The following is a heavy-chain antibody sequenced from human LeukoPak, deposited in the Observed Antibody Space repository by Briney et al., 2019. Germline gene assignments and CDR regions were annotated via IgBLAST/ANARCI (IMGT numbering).Heavy chain of an antibody. D-gene: IGHD3-3*01. CDR1: GFTFSSYE. CDR2: ISSSGSTI. J-gene: IGHJ4*02. CDR3: ARDTIFGVFTFFDY. Sequence: GGSLRLSCAASGFTFSSYEMNWVRQAPGKGLEWVSYISSSGSTIYYADSVKGRFTISRDNAKNSLYLQMNSLRAEDTAVYYCARDTIFGVFTFFDYWGQGTLVTVSS. V-gene: IGHV3-48*03.